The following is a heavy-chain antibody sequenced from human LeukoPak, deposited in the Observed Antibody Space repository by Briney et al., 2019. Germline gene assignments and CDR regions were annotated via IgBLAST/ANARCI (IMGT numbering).Heavy chain of an antibody. Sequence: GASVKVSCKASGYTFTSYAMHWARQAPGQRLEWMGWINAGNGNTKYSQKFQGRVTITRDTSASTAYMELSSLRSEDTAVYYCARDNYHYYGSGSYDYWGQGTLVTVSS. J-gene: IGHJ4*02. V-gene: IGHV1-3*01. D-gene: IGHD3-10*01. CDR1: GYTFTSYA. CDR2: INAGNGNT. CDR3: ARDNYHYYGSGSYDY.